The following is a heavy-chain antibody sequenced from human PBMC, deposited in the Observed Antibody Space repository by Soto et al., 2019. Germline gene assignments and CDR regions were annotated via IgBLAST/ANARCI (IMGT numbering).Heavy chain of an antibody. J-gene: IGHJ6*02. D-gene: IGHD3-10*01. V-gene: IGHV4-34*01. Sequence: SETLSLTCAVYGGSFSGYYWSWIRQPPGKGLEWIGEINHSGSTNCNPSLKSRVTISVDTSKNQFSLKLSSVTAADTAVYYCARVLVGLGAFGAEIYYYYGMDVWGQGTTVTVSS. CDR3: ARVLVGLGAFGAEIYYYYGMDV. CDR1: GGSFSGYY. CDR2: INHSGST.